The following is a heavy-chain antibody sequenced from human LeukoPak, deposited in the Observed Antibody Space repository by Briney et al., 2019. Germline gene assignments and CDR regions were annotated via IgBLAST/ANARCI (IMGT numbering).Heavy chain of an antibody. D-gene: IGHD3-22*01. CDR2: ISSSSSYI. V-gene: IGHV3-21*01. CDR3: ARDGGYYYDSGVI. Sequence: GGSLRLSCAASGFTFSSYSMNWVRQAPGKGLEWVSSISSSSSYIYYADSVKGRFTISRDNAKNSLYLQMNSLRAEDTAVYCCARDGGYYYDSGVIWGQGTMVTVSS. CDR1: GFTFSSYS. J-gene: IGHJ3*02.